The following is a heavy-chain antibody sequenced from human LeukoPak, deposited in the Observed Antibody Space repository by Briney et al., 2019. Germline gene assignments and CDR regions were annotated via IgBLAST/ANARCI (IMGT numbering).Heavy chain of an antibody. V-gene: IGHV3-7*01. J-gene: IGHJ4*02. CDR2: IKQDGSEK. Sequence: GGSLRLSCEASGFTFTSFWMSWVRQAPGKGLEWVANIKQDGSEKYYVDPVKGRFTISRDNAKNSLYLQMNSLRAEDTAVHYCARDTSGGWYGLIDYWGQGTPVTVSS. D-gene: IGHD6-19*01. CDR1: GFTFTSFW. CDR3: ARDTSGGWYGLIDY.